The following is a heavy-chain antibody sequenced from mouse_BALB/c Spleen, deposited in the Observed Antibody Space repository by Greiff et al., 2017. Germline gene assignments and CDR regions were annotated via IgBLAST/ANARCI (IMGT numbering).Heavy chain of an antibody. Sequence: EVKVVESGGGLVQPGGSLRLSCATSGFTFTDYYMSWVRQPPGKALEWLGFIRNKANGYTTEYSASVKGRFTISRDNSQSILYLQMNTLRAEDSATYYCARAVVGDYYAMDYWGQGTSVTVSS. D-gene: IGHD1-1*01. J-gene: IGHJ4*01. V-gene: IGHV7-3*02. CDR3: ARAVVGDYYAMDY. CDR2: IRNKANGYTT. CDR1: GFTFTDYY.